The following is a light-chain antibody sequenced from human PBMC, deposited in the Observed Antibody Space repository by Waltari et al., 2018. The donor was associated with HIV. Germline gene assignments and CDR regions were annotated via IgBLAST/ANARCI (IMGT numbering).Light chain of an antibody. J-gene: IGLJ2*01. Sequence: QSALTQPASVSGSPGQSLTISCTGTSSDVGSYNLLPWYQQHPGKAPKLMIYEVSKRPSGVSNRFSGSKSGNTASLTISGLQAEDEADYYCCSYAGSSTPVFGGGTKLTVL. CDR1: SSDVGSYNL. CDR2: EVS. V-gene: IGLV2-23*02. CDR3: CSYAGSSTPV.